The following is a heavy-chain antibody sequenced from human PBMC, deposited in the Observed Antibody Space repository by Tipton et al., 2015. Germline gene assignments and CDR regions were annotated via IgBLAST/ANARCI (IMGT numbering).Heavy chain of an antibody. D-gene: IGHD3-3*01. CDR3: TRDFSIKGMDV. CDR1: GVSIVDFY. J-gene: IGHJ6*02. Sequence: TLSLTCTVSGVSIVDFYWSWIRQPAGKGLEWIGRFYTTGSTNYNPSLKSRVTMSVETSKNQFSLILSSVTAADTAVYYCTRDFSIKGMDVWGQGTTVTVSS. CDR2: FYTTGST. V-gene: IGHV4-4*07.